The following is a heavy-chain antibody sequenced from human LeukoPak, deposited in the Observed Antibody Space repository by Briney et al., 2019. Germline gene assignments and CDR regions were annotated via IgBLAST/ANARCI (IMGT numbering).Heavy chain of an antibody. D-gene: IGHD6-19*01. CDR1: GFTVSSNY. V-gene: IGHV3-66*01. CDR2: IYNGGST. J-gene: IGHJ4*02. Sequence: GGSLRLSCAASGFTVSSNYMSWVRQAPGKGLEWVSVIYNGGSTNYADSVKGRFTISRDNSKNTLDLQINSLRAEDTAVYLCARASQWLAYDYWGQGTLVTVSS. CDR3: ARASQWLAYDY.